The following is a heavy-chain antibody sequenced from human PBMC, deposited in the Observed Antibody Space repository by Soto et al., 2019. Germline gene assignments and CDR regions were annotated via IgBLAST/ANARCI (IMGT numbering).Heavy chain of an antibody. CDR3: AVIAADGKYYYYVMDV. Sequence: ASVKVSCRASGYTFTSYYMHWVRQAPGQGLEWMGIINPSGGSTSYAQKFQGRVTMTRDTSTSTVYMELSSLRSEDTAVYYCAVIAADGKYYYYVMDVCGQGTTVTVSS. CDR1: GYTFTSYY. D-gene: IGHD6-13*01. V-gene: IGHV1-46*01. J-gene: IGHJ6*01. CDR2: INPSGGST.